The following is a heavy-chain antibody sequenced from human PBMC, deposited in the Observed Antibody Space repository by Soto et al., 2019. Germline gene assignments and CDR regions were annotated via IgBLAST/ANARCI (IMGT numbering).Heavy chain of an antibody. CDR1: GFTFSTYD. CDR3: ARPTASSGWGIDY. Sequence: QVQLVESGGGVVQPGRSLRLSCAASGFTFSTYDIHWVRQAPGKGLEWVAIIWYDGSDKYYADYVKGRFTISRDNSKNTLYLQMKSLGAEDTAVYYCARPTASSGWGIDYWGQGNLVTLAS. J-gene: IGHJ4*02. D-gene: IGHD6-19*01. CDR2: IWYDGSDK. V-gene: IGHV3-33*01.